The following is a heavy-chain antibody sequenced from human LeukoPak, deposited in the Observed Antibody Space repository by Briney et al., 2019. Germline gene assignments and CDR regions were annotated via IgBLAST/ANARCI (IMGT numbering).Heavy chain of an antibody. Sequence: SETLSLTCTVSGGSISSYYWSWIRQPAGKGLEWIGRIYTSGSTNYNPSLKSRVTMSVDTSKNQFSLKLSSVTAADTAVYYCARERVRYYGSGSYSFDYWGQGTLVTVSS. CDR1: GGSISSYY. CDR3: ARERVRYYGSGSYSFDY. D-gene: IGHD3-10*01. CDR2: IYTSGST. V-gene: IGHV4-4*07. J-gene: IGHJ4*02.